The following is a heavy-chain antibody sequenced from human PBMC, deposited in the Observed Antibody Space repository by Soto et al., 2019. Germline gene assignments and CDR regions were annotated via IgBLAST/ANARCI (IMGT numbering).Heavy chain of an antibody. D-gene: IGHD1-26*01. Sequence: ASVKVSCKASGYTFTSYYMHWVRQAPGQGLEWMGIINPSGGSTSYAQKFQGRVTMTRDTSTSTVYMELSSLRSEDTAVYYCARGGGAYYYYYYGMDVWGQGTTVTVSS. CDR2: INPSGGST. CDR1: GYTFTSYY. J-gene: IGHJ6*02. CDR3: ARGGGAYYYYYYGMDV. V-gene: IGHV1-46*01.